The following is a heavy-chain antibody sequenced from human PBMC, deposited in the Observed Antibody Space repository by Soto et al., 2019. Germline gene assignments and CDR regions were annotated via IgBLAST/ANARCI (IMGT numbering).Heavy chain of an antibody. CDR1: GFSLSNARMG. V-gene: IGHV2-26*01. CDR2: IFSNDEK. Sequence: QVTLKESGPVLVKPTETLTLTCTVSGFSLSNARMGVSWIRQPPGKALEWLAPIFSNDEKSYSTSLKSRLTTSKDTTKSQVVLTMTNMDPVDTATYYRARIRSIFGVVPHYYFDYWGQGTLVTVSS. CDR3: ARIRSIFGVVPHYYFDY. D-gene: IGHD3-3*01. J-gene: IGHJ4*02.